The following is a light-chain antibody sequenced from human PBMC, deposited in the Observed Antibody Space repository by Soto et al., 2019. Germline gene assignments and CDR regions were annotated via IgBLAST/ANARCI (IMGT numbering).Light chain of an antibody. CDR3: MQSLHSRA. Sequence: DIVMTQSPLSLPVTPGEPASISCRSSQSLLHSNGYIYLDWYLQKPGQSPQLLIYLGSNRASGVPDRFSGSGSGTDFTLKISRVEAEDVGVYYCMQSLHSRAFGQGTKLEIK. V-gene: IGKV2-28*01. CDR1: QSLLHSNGYIY. J-gene: IGKJ2*01. CDR2: LGS.